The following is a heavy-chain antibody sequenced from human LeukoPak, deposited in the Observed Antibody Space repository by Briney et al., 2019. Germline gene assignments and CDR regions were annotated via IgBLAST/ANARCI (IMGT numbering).Heavy chain of an antibody. CDR1: GYTFTSYD. Sequence: ASVKVSCKASGYTFTSYDINWLRQATGQGLEGMGWMNPNSGNTGYAQKFQGRVTMTRNTSISKAYMELSSLRSEDTAVYYCARGVWELLEGDVYFDYWGQGTLVTVSS. CDR3: ARGVWELLEGDVYFDY. J-gene: IGHJ4*02. CDR2: MNPNSGNT. V-gene: IGHV1-8*01. D-gene: IGHD1-26*01.